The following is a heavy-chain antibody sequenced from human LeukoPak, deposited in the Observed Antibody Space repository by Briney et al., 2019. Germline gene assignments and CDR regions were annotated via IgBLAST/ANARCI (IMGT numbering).Heavy chain of an antibody. V-gene: IGHV3-23*01. D-gene: IGHD3-22*01. CDR1: GFTFSSYG. Sequence: PGGSLRLSCAASGFTFSSYGMSWVRQAPGKGLEWVSAVSGSGGSTYYADSVKGRFTISRDNSKSTLYLQMNSLRAEDTAVYYCAKDYKRTYYYDSSGYTDYWGQGTLVTVSS. CDR3: AKDYKRTYYYDSSGYTDY. J-gene: IGHJ4*02. CDR2: VSGSGGST.